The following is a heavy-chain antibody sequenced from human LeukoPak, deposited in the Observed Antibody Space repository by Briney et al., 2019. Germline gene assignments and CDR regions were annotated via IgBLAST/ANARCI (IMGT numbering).Heavy chain of an antibody. D-gene: IGHD1-26*01. Sequence: SETLSLTCTVSGGSISSYYWGWIRQPPGKGLEWIGSIYYSGSTYYNPSLKSRVTISVDTSKNQFSLRLSSVTAADTAVYYCARLYSGSFAMDVWGKGTTVTVSS. V-gene: IGHV4-39*07. CDR1: GGSISSYY. CDR3: ARLYSGSFAMDV. J-gene: IGHJ6*04. CDR2: IYYSGST.